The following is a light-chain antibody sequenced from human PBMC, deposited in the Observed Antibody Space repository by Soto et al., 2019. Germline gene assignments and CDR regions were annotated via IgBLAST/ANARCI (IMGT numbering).Light chain of an antibody. J-gene: IGKJ2*01. Sequence: DIVMTQSPDSLAVSLGERATINCKSSQSVLYSSNNKNYLAWYQHKPGQPPKLLIYWASTRESGVPDRFSGSGSGTDFTLTISSLQAEDVALYYCQQYYSSPPYTFGQGTKLEIK. V-gene: IGKV4-1*01. CDR1: QSVLYSSNNKNY. CDR2: WAS. CDR3: QQYYSSPPYT.